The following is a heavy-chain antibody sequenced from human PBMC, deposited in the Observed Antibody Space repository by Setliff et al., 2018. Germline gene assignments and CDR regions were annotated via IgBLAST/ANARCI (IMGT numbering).Heavy chain of an antibody. V-gene: IGHV3-48*01. CDR3: ARGPTIFGAIYYMDV. CDR2: ISSSSSII. Sequence: PGGSLRLSCAASGFTFSSYSMNWVRQAPGKGLEWVSYISSSSSIIYYADSVKGRFTISRDNAKNSLYLQMNSLRAEDTAVYYCARGPTIFGAIYYMDVWGKGTTVTVSS. D-gene: IGHD3-3*01. J-gene: IGHJ6*03. CDR1: GFTFSSYS.